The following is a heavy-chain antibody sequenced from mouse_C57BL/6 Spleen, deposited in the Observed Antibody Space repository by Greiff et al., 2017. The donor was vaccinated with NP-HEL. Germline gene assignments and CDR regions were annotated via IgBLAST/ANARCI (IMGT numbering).Heavy chain of an antibody. D-gene: IGHD1-1*01. Sequence: QVHLPPSCSSLSTPFASVKLSCKASGYTFTSYWMHWVKQRPGQGLEWIGYINPSSGYTKYNQKFKDKATLTADKSSSTAYMQLSSLTYEDSAVYYCARDTTVVPFDYWGQGTTLTVSS. CDR2: INPSSGYT. V-gene: IGHV1-7*01. CDR3: ARDTTVVPFDY. J-gene: IGHJ2*01. CDR1: GYTFTSYW.